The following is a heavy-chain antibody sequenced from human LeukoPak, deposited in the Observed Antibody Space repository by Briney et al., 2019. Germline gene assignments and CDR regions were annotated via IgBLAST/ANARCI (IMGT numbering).Heavy chain of an antibody. V-gene: IGHV3-21*01. CDR3: ARDFSSVATPGDYYYYYGMDV. Sequence: GGSLRLSCAASGFTFSSYSMNWVRQAPGKGLEWVSSISSSSSYIYYADSVKGRFTISRDNAENSLYLQMNSLRAEDTAVYYCARDFSSVATPGDYYYYYGMDVWGQGTTVTVSS. D-gene: IGHD5-12*01. CDR2: ISSSSSYI. CDR1: GFTFSSYS. J-gene: IGHJ6*02.